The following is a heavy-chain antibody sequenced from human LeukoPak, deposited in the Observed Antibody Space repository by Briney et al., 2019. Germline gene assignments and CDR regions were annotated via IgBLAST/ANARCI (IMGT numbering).Heavy chain of an antibody. J-gene: IGHJ6*02. CDR1: GFSLSTSGMC. V-gene: IGHV2-70*01. CDR3: ARSTRYYDYVWGSYRPPYYYYYGMDV. CDR2: IDWDDDK. Sequence: SGPALVKPTQTLTLTFTFSGFSLSTSGMCVSWIRQPPGKALEWLALIDWDDDKYYSTSLKTRLTISKDTSKNQVVLTMTNMDPVDTATYYCARSTRYYDYVWGSYRPPYYYYYGMDVWGQGTTVTVSS. D-gene: IGHD3-16*02.